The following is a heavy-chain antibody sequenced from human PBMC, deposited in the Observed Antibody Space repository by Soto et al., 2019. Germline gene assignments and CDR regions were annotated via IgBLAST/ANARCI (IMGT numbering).Heavy chain of an antibody. V-gene: IGHV4-59*08. CDR3: ALQVTGLMGSACTI. Sequence: QVQLQESGPGLVKPSETLSLTCTVSGGSISGYYWAWVRQPPEKGLEWVGFIYYDGTISSHPSLDGRVTLSIRPSNTHLSLKLLCVAPADPAIYLCALQVTGLMGSACTIGGQGTMVTSSS. D-gene: IGHD2-8*02. CDR1: GGSISGYY. J-gene: IGHJ3*02. CDR2: IYYDGTI.